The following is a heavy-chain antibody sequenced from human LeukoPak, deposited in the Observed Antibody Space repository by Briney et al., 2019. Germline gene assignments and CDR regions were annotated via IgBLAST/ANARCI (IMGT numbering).Heavy chain of an antibody. J-gene: IGHJ4*02. D-gene: IGHD5-12*01. CDR2: IASDGSST. V-gene: IGHV3-74*01. CDR1: GFTFSSYW. Sequence: GGSLRLSCAASGFTFSSYWMNWVRQAPGKGLVWVSRIASDGSSTTYADSVKGRFSISRDNAKNTLYLQMNSLRVEDAAVYYCARTGYSGYDYPFDYWGQGTLVTVSS. CDR3: ARTGYSGYDYPFDY.